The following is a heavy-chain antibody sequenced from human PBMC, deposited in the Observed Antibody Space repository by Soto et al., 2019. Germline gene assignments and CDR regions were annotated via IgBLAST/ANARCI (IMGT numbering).Heavy chain of an antibody. CDR2: ISSSSSYI. CDR3: ARAVDYGHCPFAY. J-gene: IGHJ4*02. V-gene: IGHV3-21*01. Sequence: SGWSLRLSCAASGFTFSSYSMNLVRQAPGKGLEWVSSISSSSSYIYYADSVKGRFTISRDNVKNSLYLQMNSLRAEDTAVYYCARAVDYGHCPFAYWGQGTLVTVSS. CDR1: GFTFSSYS. D-gene: IGHD4-17*01.